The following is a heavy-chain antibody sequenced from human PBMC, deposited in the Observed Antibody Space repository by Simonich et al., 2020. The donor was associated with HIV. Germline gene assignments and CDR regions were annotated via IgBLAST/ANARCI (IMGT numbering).Heavy chain of an antibody. J-gene: IGHJ4*02. Sequence: QVQLQQWGAGLFKPSETLSLTCAVYGGSFSGYYWRWIHQPPGKGLEWIGEINHSGSTNYNPSLKSRVTISVDTSKNQFSLKLSSVTAADTAVYYCARRHPTTVTTPYFDYWGQGTLVTVSS. CDR2: INHSGST. CDR3: ARRHPTTVTTPYFDY. D-gene: IGHD4-17*01. CDR1: GGSFSGYY. V-gene: IGHV4-34*01.